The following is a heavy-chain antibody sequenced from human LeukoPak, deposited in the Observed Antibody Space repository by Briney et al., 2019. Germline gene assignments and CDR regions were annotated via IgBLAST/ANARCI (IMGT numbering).Heavy chain of an antibody. Sequence: SETLSLTCAVSGGSISNYYWSWIRQPPGKGLEWIGYIYYTGSTNYNPSLKSRVTLSVDTSKNQFSLKLTSVTAADTAVYYCARVKGGFDPWGQGTLVTVSS. D-gene: IGHD3-16*01. V-gene: IGHV4-59*01. J-gene: IGHJ5*02. CDR1: GGSISNYY. CDR3: ARVKGGFDP. CDR2: IYYTGST.